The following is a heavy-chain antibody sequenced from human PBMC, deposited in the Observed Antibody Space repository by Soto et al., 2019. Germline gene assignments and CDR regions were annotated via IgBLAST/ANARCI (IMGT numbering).Heavy chain of an antibody. V-gene: IGHV4-4*02. Sequence: SETLSLTCAVSGGSISSSNWWSWVRQPPGKGLEWIGEIYHSGSTNYNPSLKSRVTISVDKSTNQLSLKLSSGTAADTAVSYCATFRSGYSSWGQGTLVTVSS. J-gene: IGHJ4*02. CDR1: GGSISSSNW. CDR2: IYHSGST. D-gene: IGHD3-22*01. CDR3: ATFRSGYSS.